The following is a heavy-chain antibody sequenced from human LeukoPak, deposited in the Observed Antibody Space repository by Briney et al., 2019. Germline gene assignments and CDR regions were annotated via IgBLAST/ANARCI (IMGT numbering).Heavy chain of an antibody. CDR2: INPTGGT. CDR3: ARDLGWSSSH. Sequence: ASVKVSCKASGYTYTGHYMNWVRLAPGQGLEWMGWINPTGGTTYAQKFQDRVTMTRDTSINTAYMELSGLRSDDTAVYYCARDLGWSSSHWGQGTLVTVSS. V-gene: IGHV1-2*02. CDR1: GYTYTGHY. D-gene: IGHD6-6*01. J-gene: IGHJ4*02.